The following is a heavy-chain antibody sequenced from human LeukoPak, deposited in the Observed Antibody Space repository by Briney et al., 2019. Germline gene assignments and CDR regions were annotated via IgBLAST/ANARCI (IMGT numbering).Heavy chain of an antibody. CDR2: ISYSGTNI. J-gene: IGHJ4*02. Sequence: GGSLRLSCAASGFTFSDYYMSWIRQAPGKGLEWVSYISYSGTNIYYADSVKGRVTISRDNAQNSLYLQMSSLRAEDTAVYYCARDRYGDYNDYWGQGTLVTVSS. CDR3: ARDRYGDYNDY. CDR1: GFTFSDYY. V-gene: IGHV3-11*04. D-gene: IGHD1-1*01.